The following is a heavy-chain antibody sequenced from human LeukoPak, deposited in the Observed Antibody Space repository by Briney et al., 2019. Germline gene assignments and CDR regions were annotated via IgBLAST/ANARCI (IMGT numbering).Heavy chain of an antibody. V-gene: IGHV1-69*13. D-gene: IGHD1-26*01. Sequence: SVKVSCKASGGTFSSYAISWVRQAPGQGLEWMGGIVPIFGTANYAQKFQGRVTITADESTSTAYMELSSLRSEDTAVYYCARGRHPHSGSSPVVDWGPGTLVTVSS. CDR3: ARGRHPHSGSSPVVD. CDR1: GGTFSSYA. CDR2: IVPIFGTA. J-gene: IGHJ4*02.